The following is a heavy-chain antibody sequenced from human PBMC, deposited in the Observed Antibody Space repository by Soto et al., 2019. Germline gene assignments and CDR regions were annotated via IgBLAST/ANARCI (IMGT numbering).Heavy chain of an antibody. J-gene: IGHJ4*02. D-gene: IGHD5-12*01. CDR3: AKDVTVDIVNTPGY. Sequence: GGSLRLSCVASGCTFSSYAIHWVRQAPGKGLEWVAVISYDGSNKFYADSVKGRFTISRDNSKNTLYLHMNSLNTEDTAVYYCAKDVTVDIVNTPGYWGQGTLVTVSS. V-gene: IGHV3-30*18. CDR1: GCTFSSYA. CDR2: ISYDGSNK.